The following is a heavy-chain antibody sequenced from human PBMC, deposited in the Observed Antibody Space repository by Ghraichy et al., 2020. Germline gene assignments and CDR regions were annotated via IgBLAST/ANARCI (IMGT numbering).Heavy chain of an antibody. J-gene: IGHJ5*01. CDR3: GRLQGNRMATIDS. V-gene: IGHV4-59*08. CDR2: ISSGWGA. CDR1: GGSIYNDY. D-gene: IGHD5-24*01. Sequence: SETLSLTCTVSGGSIYNDYWSWIRQPPGKGLEWIGFISSGWGADYDPSLKSRVTISLDTSKNQFSLELNSVTAADTAVYFCGRLQGNRMATIDSWGQGTLVTVSS.